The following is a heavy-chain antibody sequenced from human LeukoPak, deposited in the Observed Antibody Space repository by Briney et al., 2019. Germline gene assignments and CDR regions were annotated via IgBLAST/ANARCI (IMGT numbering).Heavy chain of an antibody. J-gene: IGHJ6*03. CDR3: ARGVRTRGNYYYYYMDV. V-gene: IGHV1-8*01. D-gene: IGHD1-1*01. CDR2: TNPNSGNT. CDR1: GYTFTSYD. Sequence: ASVKVSCKASGYTFTSYDINWVRQATGPGLEWMGWTNPNSGNTGYAQKFHGRVTMTRNTSISTAYMELSILRSEDTAVDYCARGVRTRGNYYYYYMDVWGKGTTVTVSS.